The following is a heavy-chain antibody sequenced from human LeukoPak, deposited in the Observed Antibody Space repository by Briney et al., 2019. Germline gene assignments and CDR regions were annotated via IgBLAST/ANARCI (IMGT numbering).Heavy chain of an antibody. CDR3: ARGPRIAVAGVFDY. V-gene: IGHV6-1*01. J-gene: IGHJ4*02. D-gene: IGHD6-19*01. CDR2: TYYRSKWYN. CDR1: GDSVSSNSAA. Sequence: SQTLSLTCAISGDSVSSNSAAWNWIRQSPSRGLEWLGGTYYRSKWYNDYAVSVKSRITINPDTSKNQFSLQLNSVTPEDTAVYYCARGPRIAVAGVFDYWGQGTLVTVSS.